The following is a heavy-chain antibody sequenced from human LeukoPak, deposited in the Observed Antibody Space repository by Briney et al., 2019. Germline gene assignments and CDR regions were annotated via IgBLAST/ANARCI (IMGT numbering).Heavy chain of an antibody. CDR3: ASTPEYYYDSSGYSDAFDI. CDR2: IIPILGIA. V-gene: IGHV1-69*04. J-gene: IGHJ3*02. CDR1: GYTFTSYA. D-gene: IGHD3-22*01. Sequence: SVKVSCKASGYTFTSYAISWVRQAPGQGLEWMGRIIPILGIANYAQKFQGRVTITADKSTSTAYMELSSLRSEDTAVYYCASTPEYYYDSSGYSDAFDIWGQGTMVTVSS.